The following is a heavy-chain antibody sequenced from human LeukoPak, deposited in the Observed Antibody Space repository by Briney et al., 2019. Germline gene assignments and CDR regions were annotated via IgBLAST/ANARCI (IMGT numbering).Heavy chain of an antibody. CDR1: GGSVSSGSYY. D-gene: IGHD3-10*01. V-gene: IGHV4-61*03. CDR2: FYYSGTT. J-gene: IGHJ4*02. CDR3: AGVDITQGSYFDY. Sequence: SETLSLTCTVSGGSVSSGSYYWSWIRQPPGKGLEWIGYFYYSGTTNYNPSLKSRVTISVETSKNHFSLKLSSVTAADTAVYYCAGVDITQGSYFDYWGQGTLVTVSS.